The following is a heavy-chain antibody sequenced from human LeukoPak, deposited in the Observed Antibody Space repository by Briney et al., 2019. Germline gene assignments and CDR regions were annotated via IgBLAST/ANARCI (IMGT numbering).Heavy chain of an antibody. CDR1: GFSFSVYS. J-gene: IGHJ4*02. D-gene: IGHD5/OR15-5a*01. CDR3: AKGLGYSVYDLPDF. V-gene: IGHV3-23*01. CDR2: INGNGDST. Sequence: PGGSLRLSCAASGFSFSVYSMSWVRPAPGKGLEWVSGINGNGDSTLYRDSVRGRFTISRDFSKNTLYLQMRRLRAEDTALYYCAKGLGYSVYDLPDFWGQGTLVTVSS.